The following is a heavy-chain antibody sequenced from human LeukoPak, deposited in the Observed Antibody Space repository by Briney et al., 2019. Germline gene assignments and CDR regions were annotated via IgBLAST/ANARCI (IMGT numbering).Heavy chain of an antibody. CDR2: ISPGDSDT. J-gene: IGHJ1*01. Sequence: GESLKISCKASGYSFTNYWIGWVRQMPGKGLEWMGIISPGDSDTRYSPSFQGQVTISADKSISTAYLQWSSLKASDTAMYYCARRSESGGWALEYFHHWGQGTLVTVSS. CDR3: ARRSESGGWALEYFHH. CDR1: GYSFTNYW. D-gene: IGHD6-19*01. V-gene: IGHV5-51*01.